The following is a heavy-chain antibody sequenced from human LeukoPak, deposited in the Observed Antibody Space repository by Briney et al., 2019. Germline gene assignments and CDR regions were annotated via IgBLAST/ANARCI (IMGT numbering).Heavy chain of an antibody. V-gene: IGHV3-30*04. J-gene: IGHJ4*02. CDR1: GFTFSSYA. Sequence: GGSLRLSCAASGFTFSSYAMHWVRQAPGKGLEWVAVISYDGSNKYYADSVKGRFTISRDNSKNTLYLQMNSLRAEDTAVYYCARDLADYYFDYWGQGTLVTVYS. CDR3: ARDLADYYFDY. CDR2: ISYDGSNK.